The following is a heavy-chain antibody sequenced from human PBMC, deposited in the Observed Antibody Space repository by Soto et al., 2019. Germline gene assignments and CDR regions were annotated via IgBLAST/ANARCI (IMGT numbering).Heavy chain of an antibody. D-gene: IGHD3-3*01. CDR3: ARDFRDFWSGSHYYGMDV. CDR1: VGSISSGDYY. V-gene: IGHV4-30-4*01. J-gene: IGHJ6*01. Sequence: SETLSLTCTFSVGSISSGDYYCSWIRQPPWKGLEWIGYIYYSGSTYYNPSLKSRVTISVDTSKNQFSLKLSSVTAADTAVYYCARDFRDFWSGSHYYGMDVWGQGTTVIVSS. CDR2: IYYSGST.